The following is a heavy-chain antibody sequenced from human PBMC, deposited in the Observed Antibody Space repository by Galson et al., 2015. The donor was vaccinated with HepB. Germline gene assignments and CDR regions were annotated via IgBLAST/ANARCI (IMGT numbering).Heavy chain of an antibody. V-gene: IGHV3-9*01. J-gene: IGHJ3*02. Sequence: SLRLSCAASGFTFHDYAMHWVRQAPGKGLEWVSGINWNGGSIGYADSVKGRFTVSRDNAKNSLYLQMNSLRAEDTALYYCAKDMGIAAAEDQRMDAFDIWGQGTMVTVSS. CDR1: GFTFHDYA. CDR3: AKDMGIAAAEDQRMDAFDI. D-gene: IGHD6-13*01. CDR2: INWNGGSI.